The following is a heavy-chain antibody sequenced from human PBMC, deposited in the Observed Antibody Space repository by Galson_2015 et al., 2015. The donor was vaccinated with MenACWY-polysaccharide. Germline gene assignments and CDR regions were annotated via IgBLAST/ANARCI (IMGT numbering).Heavy chain of an antibody. Sequence: SVKVSCKASGYTFSSYAMHWVRQAPGQRLEWMGWINAGNGNTKYSQKFQGRVTITRDTSASTAYMELNRLRSEDMAVYYCARDTAGICNFSRCEDIDYWGQGTLVTVSS. J-gene: IGHJ4*02. CDR3: ARDTAGICNFSRCEDIDY. CDR2: INAGNGNT. CDR1: GYTFSSYA. D-gene: IGHD2/OR15-2a*01. V-gene: IGHV1-3*01.